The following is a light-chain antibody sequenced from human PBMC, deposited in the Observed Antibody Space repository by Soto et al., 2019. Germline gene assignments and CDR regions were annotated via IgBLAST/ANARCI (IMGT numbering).Light chain of an antibody. CDR1: QSIGST. J-gene: IGKJ1*01. CDR2: GAS. Sequence: EIVMTQSPATLSVSPEERATLSCRASQSIGSTLSWYQQKPGQAPRLLIYGASTRATGIPARFSGSGSGTEFTLTISSLQSEDFTVYYCHQDNRWPRTFGQGAKVDVK. CDR3: HQDNRWPRT. V-gene: IGKV3-15*01.